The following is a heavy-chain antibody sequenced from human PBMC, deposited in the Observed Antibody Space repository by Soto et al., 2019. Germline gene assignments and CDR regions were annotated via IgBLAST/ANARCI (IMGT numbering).Heavy chain of an antibody. Sequence: SETLCLTCTVSGGSISSSSYYWGWIRQPPGKGLEWIGSIYYSGSTYYNPSLKSRVTISVDTSKNQFSLKLSSVTAADTAVYYCARHVLDWNYFYYYYGMDVWGQGTTVT. J-gene: IGHJ6*02. CDR3: ARHVLDWNYFYYYYGMDV. D-gene: IGHD1-7*01. CDR1: GGSISSSSYY. CDR2: IYYSGST. V-gene: IGHV4-39*01.